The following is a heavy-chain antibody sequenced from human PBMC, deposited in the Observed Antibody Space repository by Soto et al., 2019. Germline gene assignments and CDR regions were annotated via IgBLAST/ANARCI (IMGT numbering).Heavy chain of an antibody. CDR1: GYTFTSYY. V-gene: IGHV1-46*01. D-gene: IGHD3-10*01. CDR3: VRVYSGFVLPYYYYGMDV. Sequence: ASVKVSCKASGYTFTSYYMHWVRQAPGQGLEWMGIINPSGGSTSYAQKFQGRVTMTRDTSTSTVYMELSSLRSEDTAVYYCVRVYSGFVLPYYYYGMDVWGQGTTVTVSS. CDR2: INPSGGST. J-gene: IGHJ6*02.